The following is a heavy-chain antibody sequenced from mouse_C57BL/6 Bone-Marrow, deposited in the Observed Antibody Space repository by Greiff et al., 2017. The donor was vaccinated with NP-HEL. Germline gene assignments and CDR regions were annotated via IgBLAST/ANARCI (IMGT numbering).Heavy chain of an antibody. CDR2: IYPRSGNT. Sequence: QVQLQQSGAELARPGASVKLSCKASGYTFTSYGISWVKQRTGQGLEWIGEIYPRSGNTYYTEKFKGKATLTADKSSSTAYMELRSLTSEDSAVYFCAGGKGDGDPAWFAYWGQGTLVTVSA. D-gene: IGHD2-13*01. J-gene: IGHJ3*01. CDR1: GYTFTSYG. V-gene: IGHV1-81*01. CDR3: AGGKGDGDPAWFAY.